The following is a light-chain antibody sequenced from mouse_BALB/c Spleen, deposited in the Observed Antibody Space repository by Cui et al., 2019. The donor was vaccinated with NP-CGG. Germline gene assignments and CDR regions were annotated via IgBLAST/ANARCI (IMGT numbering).Light chain of an antibody. CDR2: GAN. CDR1: TGAVITSNY. Sequence: QAVVTPESALTTSPGETVTLTCRSSTGAVITSNYANWVQEKPDHLFTGLIGGANNRAPGVPARFSGSLIGDKSVLTITGAQIEDEARYFCALWYSNHWVFGGGTKLTVL. J-gene: IGLJ1*01. CDR3: ALWYSNHWV. V-gene: IGLV1*01.